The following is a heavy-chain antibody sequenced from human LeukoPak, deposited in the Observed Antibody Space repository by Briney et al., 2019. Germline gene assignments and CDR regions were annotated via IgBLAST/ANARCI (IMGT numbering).Heavy chain of an antibody. V-gene: IGHV4-59*12. CDR2: IYYSGST. D-gene: IGHD3-3*01. Sequence: SETLSLTCTVSGGSISSYYWSWIRQPPGKGLEWIGYIYYSGSTNYNPSLKSRVTISVDTSKNQFSLKLSSVTAADTAVYYCARVAGVVITTYYFDYWGQGTLVTVSS. CDR3: ARVAGVVITTYYFDY. J-gene: IGHJ4*02. CDR1: GGSISSYY.